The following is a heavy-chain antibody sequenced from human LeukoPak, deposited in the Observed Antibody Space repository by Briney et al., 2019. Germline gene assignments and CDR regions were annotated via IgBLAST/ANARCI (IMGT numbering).Heavy chain of an antibody. CDR2: ISAYNGNT. J-gene: IGHJ4*02. V-gene: IGHV1-18*01. CDR1: GYTFTSYG. D-gene: IGHD3-22*01. Sequence: ASVKVSCKASGYTFTSYGISWVRQAPGQGLEWMGWISAYNGNTNYAQKLQGRVTMTTDTSTSTAYMELRSLRSEDTAVYYCARDSPAAAGGDSSGYYPTYYFDYWGQGTLVTVSS. CDR3: ARDSPAAAGGDSSGYYPTYYFDY.